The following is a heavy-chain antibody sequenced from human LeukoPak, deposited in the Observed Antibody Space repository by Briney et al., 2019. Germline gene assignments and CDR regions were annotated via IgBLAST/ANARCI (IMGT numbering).Heavy chain of an antibody. V-gene: IGHV3-20*04. CDR2: INWNGGST. J-gene: IGHJ4*02. CDR1: GFTFSSYG. Sequence: GGSLRLSCAASGFTFSSYGMSWVGQAPGKGLEWVSGINWNGGSTGYAESVKGRFTISRDNAKNSLYLQMNSLRAEDTAAYYCARDNYYYDSSGYYHFDYWGQGTLVTVSS. D-gene: IGHD3-22*01. CDR3: ARDNYYYDSSGYYHFDY.